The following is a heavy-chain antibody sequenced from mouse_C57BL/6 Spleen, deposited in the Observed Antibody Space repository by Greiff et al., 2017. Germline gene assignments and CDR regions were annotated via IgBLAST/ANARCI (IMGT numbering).Heavy chain of an antibody. CDR2: IRNKANGYTT. V-gene: IGHV7-3*01. CDR3: ARSSYGNYDAMDY. Sequence: EVHLVESGGGLVQPGGSLSLSCAASGFTFTDYYMSWVRQPPGKALEWLGFIRNKANGYTTEYSASVKGRFTISRDNSQSILYLQMNALRAEDSATYYCARSSYGNYDAMDYWGQGTSVTVSS. D-gene: IGHD2-10*01. J-gene: IGHJ4*01. CDR1: GFTFTDYY.